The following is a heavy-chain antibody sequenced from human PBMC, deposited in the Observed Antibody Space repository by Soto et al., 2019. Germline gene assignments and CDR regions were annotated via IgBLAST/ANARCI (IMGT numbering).Heavy chain of an antibody. CDR1: GFTFDDYG. D-gene: IGHD1-26*01. J-gene: IGHJ4*02. Sequence: VQLVESGGSAVRPGGSLRLSCAASGFTFDDYGMSWVRQAPGKGLEWVSAISWNGGSTSYADSVKGRFTISRDNAKNSLYLQMSSLSAEDKALYYCARDRGSWFEYWGQGTLVSVSS. V-gene: IGHV3-20*04. CDR2: ISWNGGST. CDR3: ARDRGSWFEY.